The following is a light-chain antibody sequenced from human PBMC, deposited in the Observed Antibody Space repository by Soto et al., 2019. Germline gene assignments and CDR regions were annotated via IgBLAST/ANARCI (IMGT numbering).Light chain of an antibody. CDR3: QQYNDWPLT. CDR1: QTISTW. CDR2: DAS. V-gene: IGKV1-5*01. Sequence: DIQVTQSPPTLSASVGDRVTITCRASQTISTWMAWYQQKPGKAPKLLVYDASTLQSGVASRFSGSGSGTEFTLTISSLQYEDFELYYCQQYNDWPLTFGQGTKVDIK. J-gene: IGKJ1*01.